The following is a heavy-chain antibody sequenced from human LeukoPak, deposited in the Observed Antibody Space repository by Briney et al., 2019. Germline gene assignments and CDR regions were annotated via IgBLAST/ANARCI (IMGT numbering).Heavy chain of an antibody. D-gene: IGHD2-2*01. CDR1: GGTFSSYA. Sequence: SVKVPCKASGGTFSSYAISWVRQAPGQGLEWMGRIIPILGIANYAQKFQGRVTITADKSTSTAYMELSSLRSEDTAVYYCARETQLLYGMDVWGQGTTVTVSS. J-gene: IGHJ6*02. CDR3: ARETQLLYGMDV. CDR2: IIPILGIA. V-gene: IGHV1-69*04.